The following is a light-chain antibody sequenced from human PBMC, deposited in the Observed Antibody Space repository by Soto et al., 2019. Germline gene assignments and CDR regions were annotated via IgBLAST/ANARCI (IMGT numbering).Light chain of an antibody. Sequence: DIQMTQSPSTLSASVGDRVTITCRASQSLSNRLAWYQQKPGKAPKVLIYDASSLESGVPSRFSGSGSGTDFILTISSLQPDDFANYYCQYYAGVWTFGQGTKVDIK. J-gene: IGKJ1*01. CDR3: QYYAGVWT. CDR2: DAS. CDR1: QSLSNR. V-gene: IGKV1-5*01.